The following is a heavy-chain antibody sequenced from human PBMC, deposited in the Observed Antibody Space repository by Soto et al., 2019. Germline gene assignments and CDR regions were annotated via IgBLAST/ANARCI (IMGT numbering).Heavy chain of an antibody. J-gene: IGHJ4*02. Sequence: QVQLVESGGGVVQPGRSLRLSCAASGFTFSSYGMHWVRQAPGKGLEWVAVISKDGNVKYYAESVKGRFTITRDNYKNSSYLRMNSLGAAYTASYYCTGEVASVYGGQGTLVTVSS. V-gene: IGHV3-30*03. CDR1: GFTFSSYG. CDR3: TGEVASVY. CDR2: ISKDGNVK. D-gene: IGHD2-8*02.